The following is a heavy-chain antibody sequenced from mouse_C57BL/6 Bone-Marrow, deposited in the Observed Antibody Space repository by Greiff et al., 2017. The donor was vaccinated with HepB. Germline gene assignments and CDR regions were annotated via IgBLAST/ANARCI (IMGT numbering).Heavy chain of an antibody. CDR1: GFNIKDDY. J-gene: IGHJ3*01. CDR2: IDPENGDT. D-gene: IGHD1-1*01. Sequence: VQLQQSGAELVRPGASVKLSCTASGFNIKDDYMHWVKQRPEQGLEWIGWIDPENGDTEYASKFQGKATITADTSSNTAYLQLSSLTSEDTAVYYCTTLTPCYDGSRGAWFAYWGQGTLVTVSA. CDR3: TTLTPCYDGSRGAWFAY. V-gene: IGHV14-4*01.